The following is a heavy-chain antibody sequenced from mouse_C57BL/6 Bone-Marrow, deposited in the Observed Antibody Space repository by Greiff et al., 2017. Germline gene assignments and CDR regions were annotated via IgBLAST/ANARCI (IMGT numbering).Heavy chain of an antibody. D-gene: IGHD5-1*01. V-gene: IGHV1-47*01. CDR3: ARSSTFCYYFDD. CDR1: GYTFTTYP. Sequence: QVQLQQSGAELVKPGASVKMSCKASGYTFTTYPIEWMKQNHGKSLEWIGNFHPYNDDTKYNEKFNGKATLTVEKSSNTVYLELSRLTSDDSAVYYCARSSTFCYYFDDWGQGTTLTVSS. CDR2: FHPYNDDT. J-gene: IGHJ2*01.